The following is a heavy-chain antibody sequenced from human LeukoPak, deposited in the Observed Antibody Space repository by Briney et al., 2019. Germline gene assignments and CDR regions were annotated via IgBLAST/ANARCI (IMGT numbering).Heavy chain of an antibody. CDR1: GFTFSSYA. D-gene: IGHD3-9*01. V-gene: IGHV3-23*01. Sequence: SGGSLRLSCAASGFTFSSYAMSWVRQAPGKGLEWVSAISGSGGSTYYADSVKGRFTISRDNSKNTLCLQMNSLRAEDTAVYYCARAKLLLRYYTPFDYWGQGTLVTVSS. J-gene: IGHJ4*02. CDR2: ISGSGGST. CDR3: ARAKLLLRYYTPFDY.